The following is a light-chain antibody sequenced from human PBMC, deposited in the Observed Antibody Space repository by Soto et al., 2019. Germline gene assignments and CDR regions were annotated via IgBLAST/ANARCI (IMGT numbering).Light chain of an antibody. V-gene: IGLV2-8*01. Sequence: QSALTQPPSASGSPGQSVTISCTGTSSDVGGYNYVSWYQQHPGKAPKVMIYEVSKRPSGVPDRFSGSKSGNTASLTVSGLQAADEADYFCKSYAGSNTYVFGSGTKLTVL. CDR2: EVS. J-gene: IGLJ1*01. CDR1: SSDVGGYNY. CDR3: KSYAGSNTYV.